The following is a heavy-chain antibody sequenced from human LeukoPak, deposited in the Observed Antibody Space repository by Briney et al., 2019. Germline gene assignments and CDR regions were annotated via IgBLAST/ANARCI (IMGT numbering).Heavy chain of an antibody. D-gene: IGHD2-2*01. CDR3: AKDFCSSTSCPRDDAFDI. V-gene: IGHV3-30*02. CDR2: IKYDASDE. J-gene: IGHJ3*02. CDR1: GVSFSGYA. Sequence: GGSLRLSCAVSGVSFSGYAMHWVRQAPGKGLEWVGLIKYDASDEYYADSVKGRFTISRDNSKNTLYLQMNSLRAEDTAVYYCAKDFCSSTSCPRDDAFDIWGQGTMVTVSS.